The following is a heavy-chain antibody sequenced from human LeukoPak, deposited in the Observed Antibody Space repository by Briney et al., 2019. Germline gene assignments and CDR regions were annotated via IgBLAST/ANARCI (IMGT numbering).Heavy chain of an antibody. CDR2: IRSSSSTI. Sequence: GGSLRLSCAASGFTFSSYSMNWVRQAPGKGLEWVSYIRSSSSTIYYADSVKGRFTISRDNAMNSLYLQMNSLRAEDTAVYYCAKTIHGDPIDYWGQGTLVTVSS. J-gene: IGHJ4*02. D-gene: IGHD3-10*01. CDR1: GFTFSSYS. CDR3: AKTIHGDPIDY. V-gene: IGHV3-48*01.